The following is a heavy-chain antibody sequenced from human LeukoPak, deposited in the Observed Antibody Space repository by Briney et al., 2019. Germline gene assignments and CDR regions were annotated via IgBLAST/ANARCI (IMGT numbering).Heavy chain of an antibody. CDR3: VRPDDNSFDF. J-gene: IGHJ3*01. CDR1: GGSLSSSSYY. V-gene: IGHV4-39*01. CDR2: IYETGST. D-gene: IGHD3-9*01. Sequence: SETLSLTCSVSGGSLSSSSYYWGWIRQPPGRGLEWIGNIYETGSTNYNPSLKSRVTISVDTSKNQFSPKLSSVTAADTAVYYCVRPDDNSFDFWGQGTMVTVSS.